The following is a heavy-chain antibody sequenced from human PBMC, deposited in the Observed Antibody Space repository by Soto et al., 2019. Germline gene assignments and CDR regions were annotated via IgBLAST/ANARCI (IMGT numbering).Heavy chain of an antibody. CDR1: GGSFSGYY. D-gene: IGHD3-22*01. CDR3: ARGEVTVIVSAVVSAFDI. V-gene: IGHV4-34*01. CDR2: INHSGST. Sequence: QVQLQQWGAGLLKPSETLSLTCAVYGGSFSGYYWSWIRQPPGKGLEWIGEINHSGSTNYNPSLKSRVTISVDTSKNQFSLQLSSVSAADTAVYYCARGEVTVIVSAVVSAFDIWGQGTMVTVSS. J-gene: IGHJ3*02.